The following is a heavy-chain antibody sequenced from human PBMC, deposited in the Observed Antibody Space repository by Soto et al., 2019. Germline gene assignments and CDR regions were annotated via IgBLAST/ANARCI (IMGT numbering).Heavy chain of an antibody. J-gene: IGHJ6*02. D-gene: IGHD4-17*01. Sequence: ASVKVSCKASGYTFTSYAMHWVRQAPGQRLEWMGWINAGNGNTKYSQKFQGRVTITRDTSASTAYMELSSLRSEDTAVYYCARGLGYGDFLIYMDVWGQGTTVTVSS. CDR2: INAGNGNT. CDR1: GYTFTSYA. V-gene: IGHV1-3*01. CDR3: ARGLGYGDFLIYMDV.